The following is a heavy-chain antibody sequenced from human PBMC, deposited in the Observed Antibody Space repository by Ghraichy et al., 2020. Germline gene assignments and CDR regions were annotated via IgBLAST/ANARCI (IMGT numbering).Heavy chain of an antibody. Sequence: LNISCAASGFTFSSYAMSWVRQAPGKGLEWVSAISGSGGSTYYADSVKGRFTISRDNSKNTLYLQMNSLRAEDTAVYYCAKKWGDGYNTYYFDYWGQGTLVTVSS. V-gene: IGHV3-23*01. CDR3: AKKWGDGYNTYYFDY. CDR1: GFTFSSYA. D-gene: IGHD5-24*01. J-gene: IGHJ4*02. CDR2: ISGSGGST.